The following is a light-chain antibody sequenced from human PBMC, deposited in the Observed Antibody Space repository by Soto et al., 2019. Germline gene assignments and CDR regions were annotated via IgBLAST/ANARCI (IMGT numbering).Light chain of an antibody. CDR3: QLYTRYLWR. Sequence: DIQMTQSPSTLSASVGDRVAITCRASQSIGSWVAWYQQKPGKAPKVLISKASTLESGVPARFSGSGSGTEFPLTISSLQPDDVATCYCQLYTRYLWRFGQGTKVNIK. CDR2: KAS. J-gene: IGKJ1*01. CDR1: QSIGSW. V-gene: IGKV1-5*03.